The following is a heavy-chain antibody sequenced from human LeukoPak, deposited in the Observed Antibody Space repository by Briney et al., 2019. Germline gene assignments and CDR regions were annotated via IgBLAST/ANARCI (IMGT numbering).Heavy chain of an antibody. J-gene: IGHJ4*02. V-gene: IGHV4-61*02. CDR2: NYTSGST. D-gene: IGHD1-26*01. CDR3: ARDTSEGATIDY. Sequence: SQALSLTCTVSGGSISSGSYYWSRLRQPAGQGLEWIGRNYTSGSTNYNPSLKSRVTISVDTSKNQFSLKLSSVAAADTAVYYCARDTSEGATIDYWGQGTLVTVSS. CDR1: GGSISSGSYY.